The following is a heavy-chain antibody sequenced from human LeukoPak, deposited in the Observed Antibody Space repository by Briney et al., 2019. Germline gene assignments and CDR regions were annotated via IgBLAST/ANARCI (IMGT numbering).Heavy chain of an antibody. J-gene: IGHJ5*02. Sequence: GASVKVSCKASGYTFTSYDINWVRQATGQGLEWMGWMNPNSGNTGYAQKFQGRVTMTRNTSISTAYMELSSLRSEDTAVYYCARVPAKWLRSVQNWFDPWGQGTLVTVSS. D-gene: IGHD5-12*01. CDR2: MNPNSGNT. CDR1: GYTFTSYD. CDR3: ARVPAKWLRSVQNWFDP. V-gene: IGHV1-8*01.